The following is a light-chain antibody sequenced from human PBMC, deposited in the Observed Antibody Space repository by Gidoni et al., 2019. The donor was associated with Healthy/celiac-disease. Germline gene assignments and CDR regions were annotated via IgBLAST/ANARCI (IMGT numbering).Light chain of an antibody. J-gene: IGLJ3*02. V-gene: IGLV1-40*01. CDR3: QSYDSSLSGSV. CDR1: SSNIRAGYD. CDR2: GNS. Sequence: QSLLTQPPSVSGAPCPRVTISCTGSSSNIRAGYDVHWYQQLPGTAPKLLIYGNSNRPSGVPDRFSGSKSGTSASLAITGLQAEDEADYYCQSYDSSLSGSVFGGGTKLTVL.